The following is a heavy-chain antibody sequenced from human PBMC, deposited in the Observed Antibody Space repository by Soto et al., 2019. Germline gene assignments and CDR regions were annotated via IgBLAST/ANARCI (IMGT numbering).Heavy chain of an antibody. CDR2: IYYSGST. CDR1: GGSINSGGYC. D-gene: IGHD5-18*01. Sequence: SETLSLTCTVSGGSINSGGYCWSWIRQHPGKGLDWIGYIYYSGSTYYNPSLKSRVTISVDTSKNQFSLKLSSVTAADTAVYYCARASYGAIALDDWGQGTLVTVSS. V-gene: IGHV4-30-4*01. CDR3: ARASYGAIALDD. J-gene: IGHJ4*02.